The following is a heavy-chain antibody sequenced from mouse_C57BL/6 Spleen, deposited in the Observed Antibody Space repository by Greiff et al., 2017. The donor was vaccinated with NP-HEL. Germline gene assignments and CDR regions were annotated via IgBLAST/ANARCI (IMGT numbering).Heavy chain of an antibody. J-gene: IGHJ4*01. V-gene: IGHV1-55*01. CDR1: GYTFTSYW. CDR2: IYPGSGST. CDR3: ARQLGVYAMDY. D-gene: IGHD4-1*02. Sequence: VKLQQPGAELVKPGASVKMSCKASGYTFTSYWITWVKQRPGQGLEWIGDIYPGSGSTNYNEKFKSKATLTVDTSSSTAYMQLSSLTSEDSAVYYCARQLGVYAMDYWGQGTSVTVSS.